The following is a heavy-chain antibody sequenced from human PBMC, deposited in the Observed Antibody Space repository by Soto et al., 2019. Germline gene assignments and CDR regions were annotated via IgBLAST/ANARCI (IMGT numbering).Heavy chain of an antibody. CDR1: GGSISSYY. J-gene: IGHJ4*02. D-gene: IGHD6-19*01. V-gene: IGHV4-59*01. CDR3: ARDRGSGWLTFDY. Sequence: SETLSLTCTVSGGSISSYYWSWIRQPPGKGLEWIGYIYCSGSTNYNPSLKSRVTISVDTPKNQFSLKLTSVTAADTAVYYCARDRGSGWLTFDYWGQGTLVTVSS. CDR2: IYCSGST.